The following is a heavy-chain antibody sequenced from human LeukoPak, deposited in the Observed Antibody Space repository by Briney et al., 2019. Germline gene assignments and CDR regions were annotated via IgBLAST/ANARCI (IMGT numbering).Heavy chain of an antibody. V-gene: IGHV1-3*01. Sequence: GASVKVSCKASGYTFTSYAMHWVRQAPGQRLEWMGWINAGNGNTKYSQKFQGRVTITRDTSASTAYMELSSLRSEDTAVYYCARDQGYSYGCFGYWGQGTLVTVSS. CDR3: ARDQGYSYGCFGY. D-gene: IGHD5-18*01. CDR1: GYTFTSYA. CDR2: INAGNGNT. J-gene: IGHJ4*02.